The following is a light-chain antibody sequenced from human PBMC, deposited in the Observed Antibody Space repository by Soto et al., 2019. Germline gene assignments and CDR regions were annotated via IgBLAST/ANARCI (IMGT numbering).Light chain of an antibody. CDR3: QQANSFPLT. J-gene: IGKJ4*01. Sequence: DIQMTQSPSSVSASVGDRVTITCRASQCISSLLAWYQQKPGKAPKLLIYAASSLQSGVPSMFSGSGSGTEFTLTISSLQPEEFATYYCQQANSFPLTFGGGTNVEIK. CDR1: QCISSL. V-gene: IGKV1-12*01. CDR2: AAS.